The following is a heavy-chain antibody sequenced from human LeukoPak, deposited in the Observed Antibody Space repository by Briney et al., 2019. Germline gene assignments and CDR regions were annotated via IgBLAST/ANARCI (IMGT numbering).Heavy chain of an antibody. J-gene: IGHJ1*01. V-gene: IGHV1-18*01. CDR2: ISAYNGNT. Sequence: ASVKVSCKASGYTFISNGISWVRQAPGQGLEWMGWISAYNGNTNYAQKLQGRVTMTTDTSTTTAYMELRSLRSDDTAVYYCAREKVPSGYFQHWGQGTLVTVSS. CDR3: AREKVPSGYFQH. D-gene: IGHD3-10*01. CDR1: GYTFISNG.